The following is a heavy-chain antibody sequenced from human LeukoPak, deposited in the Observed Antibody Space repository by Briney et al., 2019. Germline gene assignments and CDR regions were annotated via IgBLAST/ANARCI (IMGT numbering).Heavy chain of an antibody. J-gene: IGHJ4*02. CDR3: ARDRGRVLVGATTH. Sequence: ASVKVSCKASGGTFSSYAISWVRQAPGQGLEWMGRIIPILGIANYAQKFQGRVTITADKSTSTAYMELSSLRSEDTAVYYCARDRGRVLVGATTHWGQGTLVTVSS. CDR2: IIPILGIA. D-gene: IGHD1-26*01. V-gene: IGHV1-69*04. CDR1: GGTFSSYA.